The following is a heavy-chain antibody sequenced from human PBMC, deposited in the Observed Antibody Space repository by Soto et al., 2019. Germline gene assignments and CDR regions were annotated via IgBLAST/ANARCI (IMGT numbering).Heavy chain of an antibody. CDR1: GFTFSSYE. D-gene: IGHD3-22*01. Sequence: GGSLRLSCAASGFTFSSYEMMWVRQAPGKGLEWVSFIHNSRGTTYYPDSVKGRFTISRDNAQNSLYLQMSSLRAEDTAVYYCATSLSGYYYSYWGQGTLVTVSS. CDR3: ATSLSGYYYSY. CDR2: IHNSRGTT. J-gene: IGHJ4*02. V-gene: IGHV3-48*03.